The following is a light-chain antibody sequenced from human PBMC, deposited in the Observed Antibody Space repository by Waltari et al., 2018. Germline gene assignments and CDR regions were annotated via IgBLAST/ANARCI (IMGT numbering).Light chain of an antibody. V-gene: IGKV1-NL1*01. Sequence: DIQMPQSPSSLPASVGDRLTITCRASQAISNSLAWYQQKPGKAPKVLLYRASTLESGVPSRFSGSGSGTDYTLTISSLQPEDFATYYCQQYDATPLTFGGGTKVEIK. CDR3: QQYDATPLT. J-gene: IGKJ4*02. CDR1: QAISNS. CDR2: RAS.